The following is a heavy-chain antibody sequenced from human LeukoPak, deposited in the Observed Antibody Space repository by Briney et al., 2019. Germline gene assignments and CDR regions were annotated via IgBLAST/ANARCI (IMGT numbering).Heavy chain of an antibody. V-gene: IGHV4-59*11. CDR2: IYFSGST. CDR3: ARADSSRGFDP. D-gene: IGHD3-22*01. CDR1: GGSISIHY. J-gene: IGHJ5*02. Sequence: PSETLSLTCTVSGGSISIHYGSCIRPPPREGLEWIGYIYFSGSTNYNPPLKSRVTISVDTSKNQFSLKLSAVTAADTAVYYCARADSSRGFDPCGQGNLVTVSS.